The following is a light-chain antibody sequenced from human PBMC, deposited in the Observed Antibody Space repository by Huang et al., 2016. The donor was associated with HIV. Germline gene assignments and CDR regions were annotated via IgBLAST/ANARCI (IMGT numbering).Light chain of an antibody. J-gene: IGKJ2*01. V-gene: IGKV1-33*01. CDR2: GAS. CDR3: QQYDSLYT. Sequence: IQMTQSPASLSASVGDRVTISCQAKQDIRSYLNWYQQKPGKAPRLLIYGASNLQAGVPSRFSGNGSGTDFTITISSLQSEDIATYYCQQYDSLYTFGQGTRLEIK. CDR1: QDIRSY.